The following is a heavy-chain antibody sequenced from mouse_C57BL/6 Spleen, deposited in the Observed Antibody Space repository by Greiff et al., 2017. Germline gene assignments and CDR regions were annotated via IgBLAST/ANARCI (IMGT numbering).Heavy chain of an antibody. D-gene: IGHD4-1*01. CDR3: ARTGTYYFDY. CDR1: GYSITSGYY. J-gene: IGHJ2*01. CDR2: ISYDGSN. Sequence: EVQLQQSGPGLVKPSRSLSLTCSVTGYSITSGYYWNWIRQFPGNKLEWMGYISYDGSNNYNPSLKNRISITRDTSKNQFFLKLNSVTTEDTATYYCARTGTYYFDYWGQGTTLTVSS. V-gene: IGHV3-6*01.